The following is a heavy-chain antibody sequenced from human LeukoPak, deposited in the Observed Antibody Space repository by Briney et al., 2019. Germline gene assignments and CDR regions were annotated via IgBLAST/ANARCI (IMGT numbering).Heavy chain of an antibody. CDR2: ISSSGSTI. Sequence: GGSLRLSCAASGFTFSSYEMNWVRQAPGKGLEWVSYISSSGSTIYYADSAKGRFTISRDNSKNTLYLQMNSLRAEDTAVYYCAKIDTAMAIDYWGQGTLVTVSS. J-gene: IGHJ4*02. CDR1: GFTFSSYE. D-gene: IGHD5-18*01. CDR3: AKIDTAMAIDY. V-gene: IGHV3-48*03.